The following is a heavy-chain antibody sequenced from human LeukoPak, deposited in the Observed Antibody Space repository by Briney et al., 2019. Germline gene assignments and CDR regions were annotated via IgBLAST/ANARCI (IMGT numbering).Heavy chain of an antibody. CDR3: AREWDRGIVVFITTSDAFDI. Sequence: PGGSLRLSCAASGFTFSDYYMSWIRQAPGKGLEWLSRISSDGSSTNYADSVKGRFTISRDNAKNTLYLQMNSLRAEDTAVYYCAREWDRGIVVFITTSDAFDIWGQGTMVTVSS. V-gene: IGHV3-74*01. CDR2: ISSDGSST. J-gene: IGHJ3*02. D-gene: IGHD3-22*01. CDR1: GFTFSDYY.